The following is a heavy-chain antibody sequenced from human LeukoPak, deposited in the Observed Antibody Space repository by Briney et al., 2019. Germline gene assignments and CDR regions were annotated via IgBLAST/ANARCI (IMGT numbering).Heavy chain of an antibody. D-gene: IGHD1-1*01. Sequence: GGSLRLSCTASGFTFSGYSMNWIRQAPGKGLEWVSSFGTRSTSVYHAGSVKGRFAISRDNAKNSLYLQMNSLRAEDTALYYCAREVNEGFDFWGQGTLVTVSS. V-gene: IGHV3-21*01. CDR2: FGTRSTSV. CDR1: GFTFSGYS. CDR3: AREVNEGFDF. J-gene: IGHJ4*02.